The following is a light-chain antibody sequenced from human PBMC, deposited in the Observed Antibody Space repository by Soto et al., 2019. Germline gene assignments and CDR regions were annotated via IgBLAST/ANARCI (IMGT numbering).Light chain of an antibody. CDR1: SCVVGSYNL. CDR3: CSYAGNNTV. V-gene: IGLV2-23*01. CDR2: EGS. J-gene: IGLJ2*01. Sequence: QSALTQPASVSGSPGQSITNSCTGTSCVVGSYNLVSWYQQHPGKAPKLMIYEGSKRPSGVSNRFSGSKSGNTASLTISGLQAEDEADYYCCSYAGNNTVFGGGTKVTVL.